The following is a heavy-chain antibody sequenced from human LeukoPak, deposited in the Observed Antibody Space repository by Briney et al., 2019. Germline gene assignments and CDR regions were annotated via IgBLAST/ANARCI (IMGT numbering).Heavy chain of an antibody. CDR2: ISSSGGTT. V-gene: IGHV3-23*01. Sequence: GGSLRLSCAASGFTFSSYAMSWVRQAPGKGLEWVSTISSSGGTTYYADSVKGRFTISRDNSKNTLYLQMNSLRAEDTAVYYCARRAGAYSHPYDYWGQGTLVTVSS. CDR1: GFTFSSYA. J-gene: IGHJ4*02. CDR3: ARRAGAYSHPYDY. D-gene: IGHD4/OR15-4a*01.